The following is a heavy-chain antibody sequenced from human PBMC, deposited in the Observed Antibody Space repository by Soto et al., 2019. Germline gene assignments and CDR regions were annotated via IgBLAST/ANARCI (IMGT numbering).Heavy chain of an antibody. J-gene: IGHJ4*02. D-gene: IGHD3-9*01. Sequence: PGGSLRLSCAASGFTFSSYSMNWVRQAPGKGLEWVSSISSSSSYIYYADSVKGRFTISRDNAKNSLYLQMNSLRAEDTAVYYCARLGRYFDWPSDYWGQGTLVTVSS. CDR1: GFTFSSYS. CDR3: ARLGRYFDWPSDY. CDR2: ISSSSSYI. V-gene: IGHV3-21*01.